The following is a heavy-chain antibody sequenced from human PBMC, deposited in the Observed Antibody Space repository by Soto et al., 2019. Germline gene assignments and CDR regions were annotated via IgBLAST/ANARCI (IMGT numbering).Heavy chain of an antibody. D-gene: IGHD2-15*01. CDR3: ARRYGGNFDY. V-gene: IGHV4-31*03. J-gene: IGHJ4*02. Sequence: QVQLQESGPGLVKPSQTLSLTCTVSGGSISSGGYYWSWIRQHPGKGLEWIGYIYYRGSTYYNPSLXARVXIXLDTSKNRFALTLSSVTAADTAVYYCARRYGGNFDYWGQGTLVTVSS. CDR2: IYYRGST. CDR1: GGSISSGGYY.